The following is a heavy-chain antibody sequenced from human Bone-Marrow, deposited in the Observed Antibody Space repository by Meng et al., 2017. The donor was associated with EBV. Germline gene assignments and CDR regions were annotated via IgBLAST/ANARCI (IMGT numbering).Heavy chain of an antibody. V-gene: IGHV3-30*18. J-gene: IGHJ5*02. CDR1: GFIFSGYG. CDR2: IPSDASHNK. D-gene: IGHD1-14*01. CDR3: AKDLSGRFDP. Sequence: QGRLVESGGGVVQPGRSLRLSCSASGFIFSGYGFHWVRQAPGKGPEWVAIIPSDASHNKYYADSVKGRFTISRDNSKNTLYLQMNSLKIEDTAVYYCAKDLSGRFDPWGQGTLVTVSS.